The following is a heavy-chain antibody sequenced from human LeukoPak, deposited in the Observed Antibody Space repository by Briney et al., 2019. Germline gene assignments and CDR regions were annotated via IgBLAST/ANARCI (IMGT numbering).Heavy chain of an antibody. D-gene: IGHD6-13*01. CDR1: GGSISSGSYY. CDR2: IYTSGST. CDR3: AREGSRLAAAGPYYYYYYYYMDV. Sequence: PSETLSLTCTVSGGSISSGSYYWSWIRQPAGKGLEWIGRIYTSGSTNYNPSLKSRVTISVDTSKNQFSLKLSSVTAADTAVYYCAREGSRLAAAGPYYYYYYYYMDVWGKGTTVTVSS. J-gene: IGHJ6*03. V-gene: IGHV4-61*02.